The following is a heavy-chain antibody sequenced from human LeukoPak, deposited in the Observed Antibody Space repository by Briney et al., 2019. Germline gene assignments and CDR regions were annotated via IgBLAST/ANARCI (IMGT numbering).Heavy chain of an antibody. V-gene: IGHV3-30*02. Sequence: PGGSLRLSCAASGLIFSSYGMHWVRQAPGEGLEWVAYIGHDESKTFYADSVKGRFTISRDNSKNTLYPQMHSLRAEDTALYYCAKPVIPSAYQGTYYMDVWGKGTTVTVSS. CDR1: GLIFSSYG. CDR3: AKPVIPSAYQGTYYMDV. D-gene: IGHD3-16*01. CDR2: IGHDESKT. J-gene: IGHJ6*03.